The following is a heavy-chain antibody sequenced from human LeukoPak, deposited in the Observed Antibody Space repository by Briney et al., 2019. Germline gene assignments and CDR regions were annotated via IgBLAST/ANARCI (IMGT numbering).Heavy chain of an antibody. D-gene: IGHD1-26*01. CDR3: ARGILGLIPIDY. J-gene: IGHJ4*02. CDR2: MYSDNNI. Sequence: GGSLRLSCAASRFVVSSNYLAWVRQAPGEGLEWVSFMYSDNNIYYADSVKGRFTISRDNSKNTFYLQMNSLRVEDTAIYYCARGILGLIPIDYWGQGTLVTVSS. V-gene: IGHV3-53*01. CDR1: RFVVSSNY.